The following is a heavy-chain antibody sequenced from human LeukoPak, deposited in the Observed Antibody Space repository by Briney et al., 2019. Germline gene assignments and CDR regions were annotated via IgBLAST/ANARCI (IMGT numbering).Heavy chain of an antibody. CDR1: GGSSSSSSYY. CDR2: IYYSGST. CDR3: ASLYSGSYADY. V-gene: IGHV4-39*01. D-gene: IGHD1-26*01. Sequence: PSETLSLTCTVSGGSSSSSSYYWGWIRQPPGKGLEWIGSIYYSGSTYYNPSLKSRVTISVDTSKNQFSLKLSSVTAADTAVYYCASLYSGSYADYWGQGTLVTVSS. J-gene: IGHJ4*02.